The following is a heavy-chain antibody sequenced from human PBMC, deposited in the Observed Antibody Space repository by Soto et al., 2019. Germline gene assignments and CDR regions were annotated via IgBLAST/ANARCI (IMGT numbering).Heavy chain of an antibody. CDR1: GGTFSSYA. V-gene: IGHV1-69*13. Sequence: SVKVSCKASGGTFSSYAISWVRQAPGQGLEWMGGIIPIFGTANYAQKFQGRVTITADESTSTAYMELSRPRSEDTAVYYCARAGITIFAVVTHYYYGMAVWGPGTTV. CDR3: ARAGITIFAVVTHYYYGMAV. CDR2: IIPIFGTA. D-gene: IGHD3-3*01. J-gene: IGHJ6*02.